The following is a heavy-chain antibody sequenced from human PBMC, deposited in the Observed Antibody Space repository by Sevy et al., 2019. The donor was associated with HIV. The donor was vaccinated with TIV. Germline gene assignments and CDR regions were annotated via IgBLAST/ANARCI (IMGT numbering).Heavy chain of an antibody. V-gene: IGHV3-21*01. Sequence: GGSLRLSCAGSGFTFSSYSMNWVRQAPGKGLEWVSSISDSSNYIYYADSVKGRFTISRDNAKNSLYLQMNSLRAEDTAVYYCARRYCSLTSCYMHDAFDIWGQGTMVTVS. D-gene: IGHD2-2*02. CDR1: GFTFSSYS. J-gene: IGHJ3*02. CDR2: ISDSSNYI. CDR3: ARRYCSLTSCYMHDAFDI.